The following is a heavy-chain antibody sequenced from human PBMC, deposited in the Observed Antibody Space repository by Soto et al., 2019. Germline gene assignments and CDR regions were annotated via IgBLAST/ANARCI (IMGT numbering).Heavy chain of an antibody. CDR3: ARVERGTATTVVDAFDI. D-gene: IGHD1-1*01. CDR1: GGFVSSGSYY. CDR2: MSHSGGT. J-gene: IGHJ3*02. Sequence: QVQLQQWGAGLLKPSETLSLTCAVYGGFVSSGSYYWSWIRQPPGKGLEWIGEMSHSGGTHFNPSLKSRVSLSVDTSTNQCSLKISSVTAADTALYYCARVERGTATTVVDAFDIWGPGTMVTVSS. V-gene: IGHV4-34*01.